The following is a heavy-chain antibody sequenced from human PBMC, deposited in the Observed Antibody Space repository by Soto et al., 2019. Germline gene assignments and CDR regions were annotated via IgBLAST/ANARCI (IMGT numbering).Heavy chain of an antibody. V-gene: IGHV4-59*08. CDR1: GASISADY. Sequence: SETLSLTCSVSGASISADYWSWLRQPPGKRLEYIGFIYKGGSPNYNPSLESRVTISPDTSKNQFSLKLSSVTAADTAVYYCARLVRDRNIVLVPAARGMDVWGQGTTVT. CDR2: IYKGGSP. D-gene: IGHD2-2*01. J-gene: IGHJ6*02. CDR3: ARLVRDRNIVLVPAARGMDV.